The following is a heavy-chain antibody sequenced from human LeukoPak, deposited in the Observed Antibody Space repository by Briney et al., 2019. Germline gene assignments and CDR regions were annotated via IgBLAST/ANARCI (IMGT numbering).Heavy chain of an antibody. CDR3: ARDIELSC. CDR2: ISASGGNS. CDR1: GFTFSDYD. D-gene: IGHD1-26*01. V-gene: IGHV3-23*01. Sequence: PGGSLRLSCAASGFTFSDYDMNWVRQAPGKGLEWVSLISASGGNSYYADSVKGRFTVSRDSSKNTLHLQMNGLRAEDTAVYYCARDIELSCWGQGTLVTVSS. J-gene: IGHJ4*02.